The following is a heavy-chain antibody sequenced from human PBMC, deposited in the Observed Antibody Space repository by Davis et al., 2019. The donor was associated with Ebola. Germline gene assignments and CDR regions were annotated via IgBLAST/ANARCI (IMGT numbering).Heavy chain of an antibody. CDR1: GDTFRNYA. V-gene: IGHV1-69*13. Sequence: SVKVSCKASGDTFRNYAISWVRQAPGQGLEWMGEIIPIFGTANYAQKFQGRVTITADESTSTAYMELSSLRSEDTAVYYCARGPTDPSGGWGQGTLVTVSS. J-gene: IGHJ4*02. CDR3: ARGPTDPSGG. CDR2: IIPIFGTA. D-gene: IGHD3-16*01.